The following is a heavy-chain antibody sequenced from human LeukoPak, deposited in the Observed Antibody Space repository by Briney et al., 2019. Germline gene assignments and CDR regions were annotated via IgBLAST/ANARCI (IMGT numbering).Heavy chain of an antibody. CDR3: AKPSSGNYPPTGY. V-gene: IGHV3-23*01. CDR2: ISGSGEST. J-gene: IGHJ4*02. CDR1: GFTFSSYA. D-gene: IGHD1-26*01. Sequence: PGRSLRLSCAASGFTFSSYAMHWVRQAPGKGLEWVSAISGSGESTHYADSVKGRFTISRDNSKNTLYLQINSLRAEDTAVYYCAKPSSGNYPPTGYWGQGTLVTVSS.